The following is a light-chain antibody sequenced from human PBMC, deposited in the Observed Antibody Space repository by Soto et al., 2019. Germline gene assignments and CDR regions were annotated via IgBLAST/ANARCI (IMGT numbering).Light chain of an antibody. CDR2: DVN. V-gene: IGLV2-11*01. J-gene: IGLJ2*01. Sequence: QSALTQPRSVSGSVGQSVTISCTGTSSNVGGYNYVSWYQQHPGKAPKVMIYDVNKRPSGVPDRFSGSKSGITASLTISGLQTEDEADYYCCSYAGSYPVVFGGGTQLTVL. CDR3: CSYAGSYPVV. CDR1: SSNVGGYNY.